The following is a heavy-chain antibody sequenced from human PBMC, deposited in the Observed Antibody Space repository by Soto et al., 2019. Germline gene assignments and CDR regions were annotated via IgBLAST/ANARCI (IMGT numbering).Heavy chain of an antibody. V-gene: IGHV3-23*01. CDR3: ARALYTVTLQVDY. Sequence: PGGSLRLSCAASGFTVSNSAMSWVRQAPGKGLEWVSAIRGGGDGTYYADSVKGRFTISRDNSKNRLYLQMNSLRVEDTVVYYCARALYTVTLQVDYSGQGALVTVSS. CDR1: GFTVSNSA. D-gene: IGHD4-17*01. CDR2: IRGGGDGT. J-gene: IGHJ4*02.